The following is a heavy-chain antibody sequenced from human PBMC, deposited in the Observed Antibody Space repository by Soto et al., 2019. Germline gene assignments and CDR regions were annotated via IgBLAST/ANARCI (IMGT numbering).Heavy chain of an antibody. V-gene: IGHV4-39*02. CDR2: IYYSGST. J-gene: IGHJ4*02. CDR3: FIPGGSGSFYFDV. D-gene: IGHD6-25*01. CDR1: GESISGTIYY. Sequence: PSETLSLTCIVSGESISGTIYYWGWIRQPPGKGLEWIGSIYYSGSTYYNPSLKSRVTISVDTSKNHFSLKLTSVTAADTAVYYFFIPGGSGSFYFDVWGQGSLVTVFS.